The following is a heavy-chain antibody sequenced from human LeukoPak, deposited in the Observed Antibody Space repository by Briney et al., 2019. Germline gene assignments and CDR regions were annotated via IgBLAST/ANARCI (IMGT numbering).Heavy chain of an antibody. D-gene: IGHD6-13*01. CDR3: ARTGYSSSWYLGESHYFDY. V-gene: IGHV1-3*03. CDR2: INAGNGNT. Sequence: ASVKVSCKASGYTFTGYYMHWVRQAPGQRLEWMGWINAGNGNTKYSQEFQGRVTITRDTSASTAYMELSSLRSEDMAVYYCARTGYSSSWYLGESHYFDYWGQGTLVTVSS. CDR1: GYTFTGYY. J-gene: IGHJ4*02.